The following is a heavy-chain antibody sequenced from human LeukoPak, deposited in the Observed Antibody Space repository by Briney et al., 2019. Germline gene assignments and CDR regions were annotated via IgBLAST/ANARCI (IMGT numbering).Heavy chain of an antibody. Sequence: VGSLRLSCAASGFTFTSYWTHWVRQAPRKGLVWVSRINTHGSTTTYADSVKGRFTISRDNAKNTLYLQMNSLRAEDTAVYYCARGPYDFWSGYSYYFDYWGQGTLVTVSS. CDR3: ARGPYDFWSGYSYYFDY. V-gene: IGHV3-74*01. J-gene: IGHJ4*02. CDR2: INTHGSTT. CDR1: GFTFTSYW. D-gene: IGHD3-3*01.